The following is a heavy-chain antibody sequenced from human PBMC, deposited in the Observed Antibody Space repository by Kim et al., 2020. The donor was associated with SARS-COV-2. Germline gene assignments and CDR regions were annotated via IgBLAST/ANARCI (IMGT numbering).Heavy chain of an antibody. CDR2: IIPIFGTA. Sequence: SVKVSCQASGGTFSSYAISWVRQAPGQGLEWMGGIIPIFGTANYAQKFQGRVTITADESTSTAYMELSSLRSEDTAVYYCARPAMVRGVIITRALNYGMDVWGQGTTVTVSS. CDR1: GGTFSSYA. D-gene: IGHD3-10*01. V-gene: IGHV1-69*13. J-gene: IGHJ6*02. CDR3: ARPAMVRGVIITRALNYGMDV.